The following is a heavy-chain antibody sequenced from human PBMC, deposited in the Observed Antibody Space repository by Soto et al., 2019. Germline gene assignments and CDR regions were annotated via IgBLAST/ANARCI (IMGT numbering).Heavy chain of an antibody. CDR2: IKQDGSEK. CDR3: ARVYYDYIWGSYPLVY. V-gene: IGHV3-7*01. Sequence: GGSLRLSCAASGFTFSSHWMGWVRQAPGKGLEWLASIKQDGSEKHYVDSVKGRFTISRDNAKNSLYLQMNSLRVEDTAVYYCARVYYDYIWGSYPLVYWGQGTLVTVSS. CDR1: GFTFSSHW. D-gene: IGHD3-16*02. J-gene: IGHJ4*02.